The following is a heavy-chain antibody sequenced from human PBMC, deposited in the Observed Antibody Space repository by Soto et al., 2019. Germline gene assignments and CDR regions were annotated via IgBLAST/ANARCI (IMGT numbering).Heavy chain of an antibody. CDR2: INSGSTTI. CDR1: GFTLSSYS. Sequence: EVQLVESGGGLVQPGGSLRLSCAASGFTLSSYSMNWVRQAPGKGLEWVSYINSGSTTIYYADSVKGRFTISRDNAKNSLYLQMNSLRDEDTAVYYCARDNPRSSGWHVWGQGTTVTVSS. J-gene: IGHJ6*02. V-gene: IGHV3-48*02. CDR3: ARDNPRSSGWHV.